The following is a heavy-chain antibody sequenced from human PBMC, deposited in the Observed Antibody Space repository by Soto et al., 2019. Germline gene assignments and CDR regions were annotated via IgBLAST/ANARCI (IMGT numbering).Heavy chain of an antibody. V-gene: IGHV3-33*01. Sequence: QVQLVESGGGVVQPGRSLRLSCAASGFTFSSYGMHWVRQAPGKGPEWVAVIWYDGSNKYYADSVKGRFTISRDNSKNTLYLQMNSLRAEDTAVYYCARDVCGGDCYGLVFWGQGTLVTVSS. J-gene: IGHJ4*02. CDR2: IWYDGSNK. CDR1: GFTFSSYG. D-gene: IGHD2-21*02. CDR3: ARDVCGGDCYGLVF.